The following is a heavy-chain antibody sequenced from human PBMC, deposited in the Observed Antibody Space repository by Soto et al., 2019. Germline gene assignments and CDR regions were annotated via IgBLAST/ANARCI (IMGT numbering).Heavy chain of an antibody. J-gene: IGHJ4*02. D-gene: IGHD6-19*01. CDR3: ARDRIAVAGTLGSFDY. Sequence: PGGSLRLSCAASGFTFSSYAMHWVRQAPGKGLEWVAVISYDGSNKYYADSVKGRFTISRDNSKNTLYLQMNSLRAEDTAVYYCARDRIAVAGTLGSFDYWGQGTLVTVSS. V-gene: IGHV3-30-3*01. CDR2: ISYDGSNK. CDR1: GFTFSSYA.